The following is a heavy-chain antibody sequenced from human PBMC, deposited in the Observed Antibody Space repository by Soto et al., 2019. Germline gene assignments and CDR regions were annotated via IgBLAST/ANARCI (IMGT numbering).Heavy chain of an antibody. CDR1: GYTFTSYG. Sequence: ASVKVSCKASGYTFTSYGISWVRQAPGQGLEWMGWISAYNGNTNYAQKLQGRVTMATDTSTSTAYMELRSLRSDDTAVYYCARDYTHIARHRALGYWGQGTLVTLSS. D-gene: IGHD2-21*01. J-gene: IGHJ4*02. CDR2: ISAYNGNT. CDR3: ARDYTHIARHRALGY. V-gene: IGHV1-18*01.